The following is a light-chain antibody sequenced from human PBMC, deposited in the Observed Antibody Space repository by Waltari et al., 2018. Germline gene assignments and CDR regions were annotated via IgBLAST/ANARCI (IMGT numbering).Light chain of an antibody. CDR2: RNN. CDR1: RSNLGSNY. CDR3: ASWDDSLRGRV. Sequence: QSALSQPPSSSGTPGQGVNISCSGGRSNLGSNYVYWFQPLPGTAPKLLISRNNQRPSGVPDRFSASKSGTSASLAISGLRSEDEADYYCASWDDSLRGRVFGGGTKLTVL. V-gene: IGLV1-47*01. J-gene: IGLJ3*02.